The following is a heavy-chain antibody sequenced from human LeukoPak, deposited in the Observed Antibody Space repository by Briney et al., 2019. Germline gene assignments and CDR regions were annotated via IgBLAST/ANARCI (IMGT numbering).Heavy chain of an antibody. CDR1: GYTLTDLS. CDR3: ATSVFERGGLDY. CDR2: FHPEDGET. D-gene: IGHD4-23*01. J-gene: IGHJ4*02. Sequence: ASVKVSCRVSGYTLTDLSIHWVRQAPAKGLEWMGGFHPEDGETIYAQKFQGRVTMTEDTSTDTAYMELSSLRSEDTAVYYCATSVFERGGLDYWGQGTLVTVSS. V-gene: IGHV1-24*01.